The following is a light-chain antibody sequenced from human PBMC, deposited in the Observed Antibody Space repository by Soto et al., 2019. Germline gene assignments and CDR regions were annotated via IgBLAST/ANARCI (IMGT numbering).Light chain of an antibody. J-gene: IGLJ1*01. CDR2: DVT. V-gene: IGLV2-14*03. CDR3: CSYTSSSTLV. Sequence: QSALTQPAFVSGSPGQSITISCTGTNRDVGGYNFVSWYQHHPGKVPKLMIYDVTNRPSGVSNRFSGSKSGNTASLTISGLQAEDEADYYCCSYTSSSTLVFGTGTKLTVL. CDR1: NRDVGGYNF.